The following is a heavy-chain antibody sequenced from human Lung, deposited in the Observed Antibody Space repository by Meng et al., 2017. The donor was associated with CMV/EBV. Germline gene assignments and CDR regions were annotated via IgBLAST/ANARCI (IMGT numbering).Heavy chain of an antibody. CDR2: IYYSGST. V-gene: IGHV4-39*01. D-gene: IGHD6-13*01. J-gene: IGHJ4*02. CDR3: ARQESSWYYVDY. CDR1: GGSISSSSYY. Sequence: SXTLSLXFTVSGGSISSSSYYWGWIRQPPGKGLEWIGSIYYSGSTYYNPSLKSRVTISVDTSKNQFSLKLSSVTAADTAVYYCARQESSWYYVDYSGQGTLVTVSS.